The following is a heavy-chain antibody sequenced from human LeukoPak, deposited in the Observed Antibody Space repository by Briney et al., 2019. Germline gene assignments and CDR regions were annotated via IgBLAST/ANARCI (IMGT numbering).Heavy chain of an antibody. CDR2: IYHCGST. Sequence: SEPLTLPCAVYGGPFSGYYWTWLRQPPGRGREWLGEIYHCGSTNYHASLKGRVTISVDTSQSHFSLKMNPVTAADQAMYYCAGGRDPYWGQGTLVTVSS. V-gene: IGHV4-34*01. J-gene: IGHJ4*02. D-gene: IGHD5-24*01. CDR3: AGGRDPY. CDR1: GGPFSGYY.